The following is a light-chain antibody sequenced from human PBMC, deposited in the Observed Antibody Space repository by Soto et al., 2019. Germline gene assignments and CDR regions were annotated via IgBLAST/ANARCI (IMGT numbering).Light chain of an antibody. CDR3: QQYNSHVT. Sequence: DIQMTQSPSTLSASVGDRVTITCRASQSISSWLAWYQQKPGKAPKLLIYDASSLESGVPSRFSGSGSGTEFTLTISSLQPYDFATYYCQQYNSHVTFGQGTKLEIK. CDR2: DAS. CDR1: QSISSW. J-gene: IGKJ2*01. V-gene: IGKV1-5*01.